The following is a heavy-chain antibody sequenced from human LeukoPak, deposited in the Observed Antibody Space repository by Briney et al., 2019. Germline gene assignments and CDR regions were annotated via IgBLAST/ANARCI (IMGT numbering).Heavy chain of an antibody. V-gene: IGHV3-23*01. CDR1: GFTFSSSV. J-gene: IGHJ4*02. CDR2: IGVSGGST. CDR3: AKGGSSSPTTFDY. D-gene: IGHD6-13*01. Sequence: GGSLRLSCAASGFTFSSSVMSWVRQAPGKGLEWVSTIGVSGGSTYYADSVKGRFTISRDNSKNTLYLQMNSLRAEDTAVYYCAKGGSSSPTTFDYWGQGTLVTVSS.